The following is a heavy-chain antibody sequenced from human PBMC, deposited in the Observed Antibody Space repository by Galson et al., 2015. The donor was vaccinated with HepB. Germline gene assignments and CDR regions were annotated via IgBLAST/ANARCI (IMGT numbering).Heavy chain of an antibody. CDR3: ARSRSLDWLLRGAYGMDV. V-gene: IGHV1-18*04. CDR1: GYTFTSYG. D-gene: IGHD3-9*01. Sequence: SVKVSCKASGYTFTSYGISWVRQAPGQGLEWMGWISAYNGNTNYAQKLQGRVTMTTDTSTSTAYMELRSLRPDDTAVYYCARSRSLDWLLRGAYGMDVWGQGTTVTVSS. CDR2: ISAYNGNT. J-gene: IGHJ6*02.